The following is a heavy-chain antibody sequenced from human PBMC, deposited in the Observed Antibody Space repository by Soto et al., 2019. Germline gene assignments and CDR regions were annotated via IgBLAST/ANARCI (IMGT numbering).Heavy chain of an antibody. D-gene: IGHD3-22*01. J-gene: IGHJ4*02. CDR2: ISSSGNT. Sequence: SETLSLTCAVSDGSIRNFYWSWIRQPPGKGLEWIGYISSSGNTNCNPSLKSRVSIPVDTSKNQFSLNLTSVTAADTAVYYCARAPMVLTRSYFDSWGQGTPVTVSS. CDR3: ARAPMVLTRSYFDS. CDR1: DGSIRNFY. V-gene: IGHV4-59*01.